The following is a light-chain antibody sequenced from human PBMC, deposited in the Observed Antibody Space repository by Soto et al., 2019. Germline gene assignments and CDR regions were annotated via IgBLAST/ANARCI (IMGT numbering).Light chain of an antibody. CDR2: DAS. CDR1: QSVGSY. Sequence: EIVLTQSPATLSLSPGERATLSCRASQSVGSYFAWYQQKPGQAPRLLIYDASNRATGIPARFSGSGSGTDFTLTSSSLEPDDFAVYYGHQRGNWPVTFGQVTRVDIK. J-gene: IGKJ1*01. V-gene: IGKV3-11*01. CDR3: HQRGNWPVT.